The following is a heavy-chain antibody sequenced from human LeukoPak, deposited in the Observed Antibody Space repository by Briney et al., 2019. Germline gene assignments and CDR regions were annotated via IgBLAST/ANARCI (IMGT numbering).Heavy chain of an antibody. J-gene: IGHJ5*02. CDR2: IFHSGSI. CDR1: GDSISNNNW. D-gene: IGHD6-6*01. V-gene: IGHV4-4*02. Sequence: SETLSLTCAVFGDSISNNNWWSWVRQPPGKGLEWIGEIFHSGSINHNPSLKSRVTILVDKSKNQVSLKLSSVTAADTAVYYCARDPRLEYSSSRGFDPWGQGTLVTVSS. CDR3: ARDPRLEYSSSRGFDP.